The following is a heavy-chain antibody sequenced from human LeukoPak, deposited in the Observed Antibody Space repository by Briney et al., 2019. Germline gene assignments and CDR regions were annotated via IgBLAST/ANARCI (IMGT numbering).Heavy chain of an antibody. V-gene: IGHV5-51*01. J-gene: IGHJ4*02. CDR3: ASRTGSYYPFDS. CDR1: GYSFSNYY. D-gene: IGHD1-26*01. CDR2: MYPGGSDI. Sequence: GESLKISCRGSGYSFSNYYIDWVRQMPGKGLEWMGVMYPGGSDIRYSPSFHGQVTISADKSIDTAYLQWSSLKTSDRAMYYCASRTGSYYPFDSWGQGTLVTVSS.